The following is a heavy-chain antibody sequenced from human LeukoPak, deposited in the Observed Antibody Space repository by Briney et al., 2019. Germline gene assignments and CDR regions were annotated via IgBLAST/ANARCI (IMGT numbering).Heavy chain of an antibody. CDR3: ARAAGDILTGYYHYFDY. J-gene: IGHJ4*02. CDR1: GGSISSSNW. D-gene: IGHD3-9*01. V-gene: IGHV4-4*02. CDR2: IYHSGST. Sequence: SGTLSLTCAVSGGSISSSNWWSWVRQPPGKGLEWIGEIYHSGSTNYNPSLKSRVTISVDKSKNQFSLKLSSVTAADTAVYYCARAAGDILTGYYHYFDYWGQGTLVTVSS.